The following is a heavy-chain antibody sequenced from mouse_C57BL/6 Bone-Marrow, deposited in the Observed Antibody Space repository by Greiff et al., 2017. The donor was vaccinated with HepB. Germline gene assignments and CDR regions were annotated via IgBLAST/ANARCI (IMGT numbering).Heavy chain of an antibody. CDR2: INSDGGSP. Sequence: EVKLEESGGGLVQPGESLKLSCESNEYEFPSHDMSWVRKTPEKRLELVAAINSDGGSPYYPDTMERRFIISRDNTKKTLYLQMSSLRSEDTALYYCARQGVRGYFDVWGTGTTVTVSS. J-gene: IGHJ1*03. CDR1: EYEFPSHD. V-gene: IGHV5-2*03. CDR3: ARQGVRGYFDV. D-gene: IGHD2-14*01.